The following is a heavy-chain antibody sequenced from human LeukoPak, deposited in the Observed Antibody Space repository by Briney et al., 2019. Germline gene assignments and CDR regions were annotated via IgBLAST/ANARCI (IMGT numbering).Heavy chain of an antibody. Sequence: KTSETLSLTCTVSGGSISSGSYYWSWIRQPPGKRLEWIGYIYYSGRTNYNPSLKSRLTISLDTSKNQFSLKLSSVTAADTAVYYCAGVLNPWFGEFAFDYWGQGALVIVSS. V-gene: IGHV4-61*01. D-gene: IGHD3-10*01. CDR2: IYYSGRT. CDR1: GGSISSGSYY. CDR3: AGVLNPWFGEFAFDY. J-gene: IGHJ4*02.